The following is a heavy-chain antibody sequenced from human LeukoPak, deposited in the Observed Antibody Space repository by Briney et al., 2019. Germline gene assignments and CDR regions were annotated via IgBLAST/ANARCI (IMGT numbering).Heavy chain of an antibody. V-gene: IGHV3-53*01. J-gene: IGHJ4*02. CDR2: IYTGGGT. CDR3: TRSGYRHPYHFES. CDR1: GFSVRTNF. D-gene: IGHD3-22*01. Sequence: PGRSLRLSCAVSGFSVRTNFMSWVRRAPGKGLEWVSVIYTGGGTDHADSVKGRFTISRDNSKNTLSLQMNSLRPHHTPICYSTRSGYRHPYHFESWGQGTLVIVSS.